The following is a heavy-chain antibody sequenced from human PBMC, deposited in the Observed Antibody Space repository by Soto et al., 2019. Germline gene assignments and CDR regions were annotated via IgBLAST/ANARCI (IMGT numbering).Heavy chain of an antibody. Sequence: GASVEVSCKASGYTFTRYTINWVRQAPGQRLEWMGWINPDNGNTKSSQKFQDRVIITRDTSASTAYMDLRSLRSEDTAVYYCARGIATGQLDPWGQGTLITVSS. D-gene: IGHD2-15*01. J-gene: IGHJ5*02. CDR2: INPDNGNT. CDR1: GYTFTRYT. V-gene: IGHV1-3*01. CDR3: ARGIATGQLDP.